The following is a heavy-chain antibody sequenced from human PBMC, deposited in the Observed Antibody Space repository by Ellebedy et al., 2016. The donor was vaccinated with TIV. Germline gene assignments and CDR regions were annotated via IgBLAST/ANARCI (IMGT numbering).Heavy chain of an antibody. Sequence: GESLKISXVASGFTFSRHGMGWVRQGPGKGLEWVAAIICSGDGTYYADSVKGRFTISRDNSKNTLYLQMNSLSAEDTAVYYCAKVLGAVRPYNFDSWGQGTLVTVSS. D-gene: IGHD3-16*01. CDR1: GFTFSRHG. CDR3: AKVLGAVRPYNFDS. CDR2: IICSGDGT. V-gene: IGHV3-23*01. J-gene: IGHJ4*02.